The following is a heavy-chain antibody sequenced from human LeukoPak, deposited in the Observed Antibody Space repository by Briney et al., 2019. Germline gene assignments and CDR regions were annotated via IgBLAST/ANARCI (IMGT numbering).Heavy chain of an antibody. Sequence: ASVKVSCKASAYTFTSYDINWVRQATGQGLEWMGWMNPNSGNTGYAQKLQGRVTLTRNNSINTAYMELSSLRSEDTAVYYCARGPYDSSGYRFDSWGQGTLVTVSS. CDR2: MNPNSGNT. CDR1: AYTFTSYD. J-gene: IGHJ4*02. CDR3: ARGPYDSSGYRFDS. D-gene: IGHD3-22*01. V-gene: IGHV1-8*01.